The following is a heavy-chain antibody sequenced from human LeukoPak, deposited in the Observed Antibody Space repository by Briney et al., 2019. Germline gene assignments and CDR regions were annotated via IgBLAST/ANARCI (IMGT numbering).Heavy chain of an antibody. D-gene: IGHD4-17*01. Sequence: PSETLSLTCAVSGGSISSGGYSWSWIRQPPGKGLEWIGYIYYSGSTYYNPSLKSRVTISVDTSKNQFSLKLSSVTAADTAVYYCARERLRAGFDYWGQGTLITVSS. CDR2: IYYSGST. CDR3: ARERLRAGFDY. V-gene: IGHV4-31*11. J-gene: IGHJ4*02. CDR1: GGSISSGGYS.